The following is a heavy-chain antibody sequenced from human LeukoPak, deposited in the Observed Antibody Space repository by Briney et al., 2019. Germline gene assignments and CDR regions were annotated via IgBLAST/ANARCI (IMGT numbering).Heavy chain of an antibody. V-gene: IGHV3-23*01. Sequence: GGSLRLSCSASGFSFSGNAMHWVRQAPGKGLEWVSTITASGGTYYADSLKGRFTISRDTSKNTLYLQINSLRAEDTAVYYCAKRGRYYFDQWGQGTLVTVSS. CDR1: GFSFSGNA. CDR3: AKRGRYYFDQ. CDR2: ITASGGT. J-gene: IGHJ4*02.